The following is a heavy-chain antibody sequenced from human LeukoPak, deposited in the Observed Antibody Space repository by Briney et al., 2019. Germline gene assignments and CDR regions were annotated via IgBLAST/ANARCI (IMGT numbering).Heavy chain of an antibody. V-gene: IGHV1-2*06. J-gene: IGHJ6*03. D-gene: IGHD1-1*01. CDR2: INPTTGVA. Sequence: ASVKVSCKTSGYTFTVHYMNWVRQAPGQGLEWMGRINPTTGVANYAQKFQGRITVTRDTSINTVYMELSSLTSDDTAVYYCARLDRNYYYLDVWGQGTTVTVSS. CDR1: GYTFTVHY. CDR3: ARLDRNYYYLDV.